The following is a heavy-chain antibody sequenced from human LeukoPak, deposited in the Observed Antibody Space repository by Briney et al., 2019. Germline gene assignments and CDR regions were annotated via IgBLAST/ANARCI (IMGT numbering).Heavy chain of an antibody. D-gene: IGHD6-6*01. CDR1: GYTFTSYG. J-gene: IGHJ4*02. V-gene: IGHV1-46*01. CDR3: ARVGIAARYYFDY. CDR2: INPSGGST. Sequence: ASVKVSCKASGYTFTSYGISWVRQAPGQGLEWMGIINPSGGSTSYAQKFKGRVTMTRDTSTSTVHMELSSLRSEDTAVYYCARVGIAARYYFDYWGQGTLVIVSS.